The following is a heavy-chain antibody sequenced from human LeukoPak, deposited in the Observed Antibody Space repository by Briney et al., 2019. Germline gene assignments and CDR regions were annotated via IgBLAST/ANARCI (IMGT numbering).Heavy chain of an antibody. CDR1: GFTFSRYW. V-gene: IGHV3-23*01. J-gene: IGHJ5*02. D-gene: IGHD5-18*01. Sequence: PGGSLRLSCAASGFTFSRYWMSWVRQAPGKGLEWVSAISGSGGSTYYADSVKGRFTISRDNSKNTLYLQMNSLRAEDTAVYYCAKGSADTAYSNWFDPWGQGTLVTVSS. CDR2: ISGSGGST. CDR3: AKGSADTAYSNWFDP.